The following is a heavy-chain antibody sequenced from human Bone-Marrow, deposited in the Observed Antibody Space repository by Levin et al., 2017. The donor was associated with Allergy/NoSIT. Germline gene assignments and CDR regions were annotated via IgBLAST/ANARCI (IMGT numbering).Heavy chain of an antibody. CDR3: AKPMSSGFNYYYYYGMDV. CDR1: GFTFSSYA. V-gene: IGHV3-23*01. CDR2: ISGSGGST. D-gene: IGHD6-19*01. Sequence: LSLTCAASGFTFSSYAMSWVRQAPGKGLEWVSAISGSGGSTYYADSVKGRFTISRDNSKNTLYLQMNSLRAEDTAVYYCAKPMSSGFNYYYYYGMDVWGQGTTVTVSS. J-gene: IGHJ6*02.